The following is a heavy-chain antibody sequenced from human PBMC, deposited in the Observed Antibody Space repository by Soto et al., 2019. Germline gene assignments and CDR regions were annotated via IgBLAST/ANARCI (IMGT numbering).Heavy chain of an antibody. CDR3: ARLLDYYDSSGYYYYFDY. V-gene: IGHV2-70*01. CDR1: GFSLSTSGMC. J-gene: IGHJ4*02. CDR2: IDWDDGK. Sequence: SGPTLVNPTQTLTLTCTFSGFSLSTSGMCVSWIRQPPGKALEWLALIDWDDGKYYSTSLKTRLTISKDTSKNQVVLTMTNMDPVDTATYYCARLLDYYDSSGYYYYFDYWGQGTLVTVSS. D-gene: IGHD3-22*01.